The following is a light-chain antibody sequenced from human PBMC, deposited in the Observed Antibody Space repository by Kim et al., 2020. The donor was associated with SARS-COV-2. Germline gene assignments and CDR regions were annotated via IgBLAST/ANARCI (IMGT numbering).Light chain of an antibody. V-gene: IGLV3-19*01. CDR1: SLRSYY. Sequence: SSELTQDPAVSVDLGQTVRITCQGDSLRSYYASWYQQKQGQAPVLVIYGKNNRPSGIPDRFSGSSSGNTASLTITGAQAEDEADYYCNSRDSSGNHWVFG. J-gene: IGLJ3*02. CDR2: GKN. CDR3: NSRDSSGNHWV.